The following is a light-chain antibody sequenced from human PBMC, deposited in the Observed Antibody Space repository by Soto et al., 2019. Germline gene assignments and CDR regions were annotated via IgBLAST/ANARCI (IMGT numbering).Light chain of an antibody. J-gene: IGKJ1*01. CDR2: AVS. CDR3: LQDYSYPRT. V-gene: IGKV1-6*01. CDR1: QGIGNA. Sequence: AIQMTQSPSLPASVGGRVTITCRASQGIGNAVSWYQQRSGKAPSLLIYAVSNLQSGVPSRFSGSGSGSDFTLTISSLQPEDFATYFCLQDYSYPRTFGQGTTV.